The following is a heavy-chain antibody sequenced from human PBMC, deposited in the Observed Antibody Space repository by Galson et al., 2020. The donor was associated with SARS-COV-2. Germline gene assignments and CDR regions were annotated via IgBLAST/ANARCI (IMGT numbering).Heavy chain of an antibody. CDR1: GFTFGDYA. Sequence: GGSLRLSCTTSGFTFGDYAMSWVRQAPGKGLEWVGFIRSKAYGGTADYAASVKGRFTISRDDSKTIAYLQMNSLKTEDTAVYYCTRDPYQLLPVYYYGMDVWGQGTTVTVSS. CDR2: IRSKAYGGTA. J-gene: IGHJ6*02. CDR3: TRDPYQLLPVYYYGMDV. D-gene: IGHD2-2*01. V-gene: IGHV3-49*04.